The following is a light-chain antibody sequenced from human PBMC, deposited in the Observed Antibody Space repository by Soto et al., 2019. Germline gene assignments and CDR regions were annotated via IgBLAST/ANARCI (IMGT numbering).Light chain of an antibody. CDR1: QSISSY. CDR3: QQTYSTLRA. J-gene: IGKJ1*01. Sequence: DIQMTQSPSSLSASIGDRVTITCRASQSISSYLNWYQQKPGRAPKLLIYAASSLQSGVPSRFSGSGSWTDFTLTISSLQPADFATYYCQQTYSTLRAFGQGTKVEIK. V-gene: IGKV1-39*01. CDR2: AAS.